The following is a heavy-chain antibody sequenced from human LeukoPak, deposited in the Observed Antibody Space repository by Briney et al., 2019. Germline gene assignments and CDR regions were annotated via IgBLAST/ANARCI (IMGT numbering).Heavy chain of an antibody. Sequence: GGSLRLSCAASGFTFSSYWMHWVRQAPGKGLVWVSRINTDGSSTSYADSVKGRFTISRDNAKNTLYLQMNSLRAEDTAVYYCARDRELGLYRPTCFDYWGQGTLVTVSS. V-gene: IGHV3-74*01. D-gene: IGHD1-26*01. CDR3: ARDRELGLYRPTCFDY. CDR2: INTDGSST. CDR1: GFTFSSYW. J-gene: IGHJ4*02.